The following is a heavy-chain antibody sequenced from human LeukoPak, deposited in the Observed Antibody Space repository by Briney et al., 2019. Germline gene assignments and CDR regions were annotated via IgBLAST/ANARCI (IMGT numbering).Heavy chain of an antibody. J-gene: IGHJ6*02. CDR3: AGGYSSSWYYYYYYGMDV. D-gene: IGHD6-13*01. CDR1: GFTISSYS. CDR2: TSSSSSTI. Sequence: RTGGSLRLSCAAPGFTISSYSMNWVRQAPGKGLEWVSYTSSSSSTIYYADSVKGRFTISRDDAKNSLYLQMNSLRAEDTAVYYCAGGYSSSWYYYYYYGMDVWGQGTTVTVSS. V-gene: IGHV3-48*01.